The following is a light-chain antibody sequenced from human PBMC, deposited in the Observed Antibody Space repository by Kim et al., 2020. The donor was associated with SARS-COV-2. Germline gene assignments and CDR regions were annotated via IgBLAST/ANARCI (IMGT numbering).Light chain of an antibody. V-gene: IGLV1-44*01. CDR2: NYN. CDR1: SSNIGSTT. CDR3: AAWDDSLNGWV. Sequence: GQGVTMSCSGSSSNIGSTTVTWYQLLPGTAPKLLIYNYNERPSGVPDRFSGSRSGTSASLAISGLQSEDEADYYCAAWDDSLNGWVFGGGTQLTVL. J-gene: IGLJ3*02.